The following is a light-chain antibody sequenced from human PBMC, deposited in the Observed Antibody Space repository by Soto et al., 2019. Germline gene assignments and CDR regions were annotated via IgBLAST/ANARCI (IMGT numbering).Light chain of an antibody. V-gene: IGKV3-15*01. Sequence: EIVMTQSPGTLSVSPGERATLSCRASQSVSSKLAWCQQKPGQAPRLLIYGASTRAPDIPARFSGRGSGTESTLTISRLQSEDFAVYFCQQYNDWPLYTFGQGTKLEIK. CDR1: QSVSSK. CDR3: QQYNDWPLYT. CDR2: GAS. J-gene: IGKJ2*01.